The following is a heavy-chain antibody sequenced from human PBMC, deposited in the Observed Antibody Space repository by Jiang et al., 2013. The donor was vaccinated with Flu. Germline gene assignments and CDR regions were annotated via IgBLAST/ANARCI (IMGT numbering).Heavy chain of an antibody. CDR3: ARRSRHCGGDCYEGAFDI. V-gene: IGHV3-20*04. J-gene: IGHJ3*02. CDR1: GFTFDEYG. CDR2: INWNGGST. Sequence: VQLLESGGGVVRPGGSLRLSCAASGFTFDEYGMSWVRQGPGKGLEWVSGINWNGGSTGYADSVKGRFTISRDNAKNSLYLQMNSLRAEDTALYYCARRSRHCGGDCYEGAFDIWGQGQWSPSLQ. D-gene: IGHD2-21*02.